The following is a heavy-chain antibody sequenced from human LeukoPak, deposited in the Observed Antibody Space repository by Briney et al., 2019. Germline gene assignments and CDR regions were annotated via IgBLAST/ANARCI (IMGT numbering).Heavy chain of an antibody. V-gene: IGHV4-34*01. CDR1: GGSFSGYY. J-gene: IGHJ2*01. Sequence: SETLSLTCAVYGGSFSGYYWSWIRQPPGKGLEWIGEINHSGSTNYNPSLKSRVTISVDTSKNQFSLKLSSVAAADTAVYYCARGPRRGPDIVVVVAASVPWYFDLWGRGTLVTVSS. CDR3: ARGPRRGPDIVVVVAASVPWYFDL. D-gene: IGHD2-15*01. CDR2: INHSGST.